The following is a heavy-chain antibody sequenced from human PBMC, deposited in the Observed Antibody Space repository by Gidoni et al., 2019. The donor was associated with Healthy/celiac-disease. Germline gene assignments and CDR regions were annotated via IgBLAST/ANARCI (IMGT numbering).Heavy chain of an antibody. V-gene: IGHV4-59*01. Sequence: QVQLQESGPGLVKPSETLSLTCTVSGGSISSYYWSWIRQPPGKGLEWIGYIYYSGSTNYNPSLKSRVTISVDTSKTQFSLKLSSVTAADTAVYYCARHYYDSSGYYVSAIWYFDLWGRGTLVTVSS. D-gene: IGHD3-22*01. CDR3: ARHYYDSSGYYVSAIWYFDL. CDR1: GGSISSYY. CDR2: IYYSGST. J-gene: IGHJ2*01.